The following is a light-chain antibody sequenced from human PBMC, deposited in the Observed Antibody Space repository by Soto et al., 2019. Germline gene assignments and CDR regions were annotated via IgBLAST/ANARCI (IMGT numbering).Light chain of an antibody. CDR1: QSVSSSY. V-gene: IGKV3-20*01. CDR3: QQYGSSPPIT. Sequence: VLPRSPGHLSLSPGERPTLSCTATQSVSSSYLAWYQQKPGQAPRIRIYGASSRGTGIPDRFSGSVSCTDFTLPISKLETEDFAVYYCQQYGSSPPITFGQGTRLDIK. J-gene: IGKJ5*01. CDR2: GAS.